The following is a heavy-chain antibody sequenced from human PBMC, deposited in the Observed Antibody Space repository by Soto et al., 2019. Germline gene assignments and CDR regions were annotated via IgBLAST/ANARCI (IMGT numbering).Heavy chain of an antibody. V-gene: IGHV1-69*01. J-gene: IGHJ4*02. CDR1: GGTFSSYA. D-gene: IGHD3-10*01. Sequence: QVQLVQSGAEVKKPGSSVKVSCKASGGTFSSYAISWVRQAPGQGLEWMGGIIPIFGTANYAQKFQGRVTITADESTSTAYMELSSLRSEDTAVYYCARVGVSSYHYGSGSYYPAPYLGQGPLVTVSS. CDR3: ARVGVSSYHYGSGSYYPAPY. CDR2: IIPIFGTA.